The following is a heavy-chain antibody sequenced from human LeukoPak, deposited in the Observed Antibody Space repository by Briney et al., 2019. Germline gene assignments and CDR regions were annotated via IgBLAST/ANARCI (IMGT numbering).Heavy chain of an antibody. CDR2: ISGSGGST. Sequence: GGSLRLSCAASGFTFSSYAMSWVRQAPGKGPEWVSAISGSGGSTYYADSVKGRFTISRDNSKNTLYLQMNSLRAEDTAVYYCAKADHVATTTPDYWGQGTLVTVSS. V-gene: IGHV3-23*01. D-gene: IGHD5-12*01. CDR1: GFTFSSYA. J-gene: IGHJ4*02. CDR3: AKADHVATTTPDY.